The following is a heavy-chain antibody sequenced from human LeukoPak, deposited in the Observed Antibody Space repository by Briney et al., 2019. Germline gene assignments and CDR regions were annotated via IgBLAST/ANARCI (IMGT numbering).Heavy chain of an antibody. D-gene: IGHD6-13*01. CDR3: AKALSSSWYPFDP. V-gene: IGHV3-23*01. CDR2: ISGSGIST. Sequence: PGGSLRLSCAASGFTFSSYAMSWVRQAPGKGLEWVSGISGSGISTYYADSVKGRFTISRDNSKKTLSLQMNSLRAEDTAVYYCAKALSSSWYPFDPWGQGTLVTVSS. J-gene: IGHJ5*02. CDR1: GFTFSSYA.